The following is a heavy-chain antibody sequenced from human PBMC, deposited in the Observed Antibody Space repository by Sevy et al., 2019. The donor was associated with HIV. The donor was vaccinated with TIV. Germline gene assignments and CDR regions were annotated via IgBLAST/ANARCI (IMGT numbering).Heavy chain of an antibody. V-gene: IGHV3-33*01. J-gene: IGHJ4*02. D-gene: IGHD4-17*01. CDR1: GFTFSSYG. Sequence: GGCLRLSCAASGFTFSSYGMHWVRQAPGKGLEWVALIWFDGSNPYYADSVKGRFTISRDIAKNTLHLQMNSLRGEDTAVYYCARDLEFYDNGDYGPAFMPDYWGQGTLVNVSS. CDR3: ARDLEFYDNGDYGPAFMPDY. CDR2: IWFDGSNP.